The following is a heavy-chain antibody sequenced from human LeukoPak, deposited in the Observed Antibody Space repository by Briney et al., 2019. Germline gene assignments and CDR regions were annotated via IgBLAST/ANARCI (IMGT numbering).Heavy chain of an antibody. CDR3: ARLTGYYDSSGYYSWFDP. CDR1: GGSISSYY. V-gene: IGHV4-59*08. D-gene: IGHD3-22*01. Sequence: SETLSLTCTVSGGSISSYYWTWIRQPPGKGLEWIGYIYYSGSTNYNPSLESRVTISVDTSKNQFSLKLSSVTAADTAVYYCARLTGYYDSSGYYSWFDPWGQGTLVTVSS. J-gene: IGHJ5*02. CDR2: IYYSGST.